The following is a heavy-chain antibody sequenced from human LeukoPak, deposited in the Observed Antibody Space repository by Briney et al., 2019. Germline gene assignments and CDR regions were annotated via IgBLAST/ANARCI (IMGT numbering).Heavy chain of an antibody. CDR3: ARHTGWSYSYYYGMDV. CDR2: IYYSGST. V-gene: IGHV4-59*08. Sequence: PSETLSLTCTVSGDSISGYYWSWIRQPPGKGLEWIGYIYYSGSTNYNPSLKSRVTITVDTSKNQFSLRLSSVTAADTAVYYCARHTGWSYSYYYGMDVWGQGTTVTVSS. J-gene: IGHJ6*02. CDR1: GDSISGYY. D-gene: IGHD6-19*01.